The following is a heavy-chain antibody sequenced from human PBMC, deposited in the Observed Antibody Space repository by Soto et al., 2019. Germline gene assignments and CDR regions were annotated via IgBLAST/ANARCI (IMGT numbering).Heavy chain of an antibody. CDR2: IKPDGSEK. CDR1: GFTFNSYW. Sequence: GGSLRLSCASSGFTFNSYWMSWARQGPGKGLEWVANIKPDGSEKYYVDSVKGRFTVSRDNAKNSLYLQMNSLRAEDTAVYYCARDILAAAGPWGQGTLVTVSS. D-gene: IGHD6-25*01. CDR3: ARDILAAAGP. J-gene: IGHJ5*02. V-gene: IGHV3-7*01.